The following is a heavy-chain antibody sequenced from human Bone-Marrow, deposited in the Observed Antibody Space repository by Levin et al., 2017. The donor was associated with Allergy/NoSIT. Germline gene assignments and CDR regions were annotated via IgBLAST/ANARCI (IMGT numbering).Heavy chain of an antibody. Sequence: SETLSLTCTVSGGSISSYYWTWIRQAPEKRLEWIGYIYYNGKSNYNPSLKTRVSISIDTSKNLFSLSLSPVTAADSAIYYCARAIPSGGNSYYYYYMDDWGKGITVTVSS. V-gene: IGHV4-59*01. D-gene: IGHD4-23*01. CDR2: IYYNGKS. CDR1: GGSISSYY. CDR3: ARAIPSGGNSYYYYYMDD. J-gene: IGHJ6*03.